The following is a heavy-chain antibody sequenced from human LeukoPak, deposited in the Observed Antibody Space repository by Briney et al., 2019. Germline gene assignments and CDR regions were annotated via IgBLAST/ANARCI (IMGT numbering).Heavy chain of an antibody. CDR2: TYYRSKWYN. V-gene: IGHV6-1*01. CDR1: GDSVSSNSVA. CDR3: ARVKWRGPTSSGWLDY. Sequence: SQTLSLTCAISGDSVSSNSVAWNWIRQSPSRGLEWLGRTYYRSKWYNDFAVSMKSRITINPDTSKNQFSLQLNSVTPEDTAVYYCARVKWRGPTSSGWLDYWGQGTLVTVSS. D-gene: IGHD6-19*01. J-gene: IGHJ4*02.